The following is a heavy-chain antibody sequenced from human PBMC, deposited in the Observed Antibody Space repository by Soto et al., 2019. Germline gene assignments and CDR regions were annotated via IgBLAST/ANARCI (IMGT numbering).Heavy chain of an antibody. Sequence: SETLSLTCTVSGGSISSYYWSWIRQPPGKGLEWIGYIYYSGSTNYNPSLKSRVTISVDTSKNQFSLKLSSVTAADTAVYYCARLRSDRYYSYYSTDVWGKGTTVTVSS. CDR1: GGSISSYY. CDR2: IYYSGST. J-gene: IGHJ6*03. CDR3: ARLRSDRYYSYYSTDV. V-gene: IGHV4-59*08.